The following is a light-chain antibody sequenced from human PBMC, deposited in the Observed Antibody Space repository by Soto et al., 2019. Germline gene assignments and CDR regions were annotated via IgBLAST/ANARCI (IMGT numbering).Light chain of an antibody. J-gene: IGKJ5*01. CDR1: QSVSSE. Sequence: EIVLTQSPVTLSLSPGERATLSCRASQSVSSELAWYQQKPGQAPRLLIYDASNRATGIPARSSGSGSGTDFTLTISSLEAEDFAVYYCQQRSNWPPITFGQGTRMEIK. V-gene: IGKV3-11*01. CDR2: DAS. CDR3: QQRSNWPPIT.